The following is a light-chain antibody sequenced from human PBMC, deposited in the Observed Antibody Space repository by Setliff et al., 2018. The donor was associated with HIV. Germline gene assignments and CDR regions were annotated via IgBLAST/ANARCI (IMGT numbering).Light chain of an antibody. CDR3: SSYAGKSSFDV. CDR2: EVS. CDR1: SSDVGGYKY. Sequence: QSVLTQPRSVSGSPGLSVTISCTGTSSDVGGYKYVSWYQQHPGNPPKLMIYEVSKRPSGVPDRFSGSKSGNTASLTISGLQADDEADYYCSSYAGKSSFDVFGTGTKVTVL. J-gene: IGLJ1*01. V-gene: IGLV2-11*01.